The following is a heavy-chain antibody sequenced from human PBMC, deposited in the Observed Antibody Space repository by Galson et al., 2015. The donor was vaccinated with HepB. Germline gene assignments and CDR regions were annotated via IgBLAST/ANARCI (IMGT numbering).Heavy chain of an antibody. CDR2: IYYSGST. D-gene: IGHD3-16*01. J-gene: IGHJ2*01. CDR3: ARAPPTTFGWYFDL. Sequence: TLSLTCTVSGGSVSSGSYYWSWIRQPPGKGLEWIGYIYYSGSTNYNPSLKSRVTISVDTSKNQFSLKLSSVTAADTAVYYCARAPPTTFGWYFDLWGRGTLVTVSS. CDR1: GGSVSSGSYY. V-gene: IGHV4-61*01.